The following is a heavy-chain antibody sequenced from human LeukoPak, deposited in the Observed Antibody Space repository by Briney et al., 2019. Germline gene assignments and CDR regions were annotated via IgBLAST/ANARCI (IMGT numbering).Heavy chain of an antibody. J-gene: IGHJ4*02. CDR3: AREAGGSGSVDY. V-gene: IGHV4-30-2*01. CDR2: IYHSGST. CDR1: GGSISSGGYS. D-gene: IGHD3-10*01. Sequence: PSQTLSLTCAVSGGSISSGGYSWSWIRQPPGKGLEWIGYIYHSGSTYYNPSLKSRVTISVDRSKNQFSLKLSSVTAADTAVYYCAREAGGSGSVDYWGRGTLVTVSS.